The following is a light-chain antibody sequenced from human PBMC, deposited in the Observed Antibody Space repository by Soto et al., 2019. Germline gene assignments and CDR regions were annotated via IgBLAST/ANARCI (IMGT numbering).Light chain of an antibody. CDR2: GAS. CDR3: QQYNTWPGWT. J-gene: IGKJ1*01. CDR1: QSINSN. Sequence: EVVMTQSPAALSVSPGERATLSCRASQSINSNLAWYQQKPGQAPRLLIYGASTLATGIPARFSGAGSGTDFTLTISSLQSEDFAVYYCQQYNTWPGWTFGQGTKVEIQ. V-gene: IGKV3-15*01.